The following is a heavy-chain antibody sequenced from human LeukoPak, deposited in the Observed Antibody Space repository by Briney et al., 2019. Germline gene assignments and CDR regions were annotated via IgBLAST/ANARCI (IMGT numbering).Heavy chain of an antibody. Sequence: SETLSLTCTVSGGSISSYYWSWIRQPPGKGLEWIGYIYYSGSTNYNPSLKSRVTVSVDTSKNQFSLKLSSVTAADTAVYYCARGLFPGYSSSWYYFDYWGQGTLVTVSS. V-gene: IGHV4-59*01. J-gene: IGHJ4*02. CDR1: GGSISSYY. CDR2: IYYSGST. CDR3: ARGLFPGYSSSWYYFDY. D-gene: IGHD6-13*01.